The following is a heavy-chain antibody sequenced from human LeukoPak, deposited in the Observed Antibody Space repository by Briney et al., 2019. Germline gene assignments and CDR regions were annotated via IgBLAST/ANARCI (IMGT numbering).Heavy chain of an antibody. V-gene: IGHV3-23*01. CDR3: TKTYVIRGVPWYFDY. J-gene: IGHJ4*02. D-gene: IGHD3-10*01. Sequence: GGSLRLSCAASGFTFSSYAMSWVRQAPGKGLEWVSAISGSGGSTYYADSVKGRFTISRDNSQNTLYLQMNSLRAGNTAVYYRTKTYVIRGVPWYFDYWGQGTLVTVSS. CDR2: ISGSGGST. CDR1: GFTFSSYA.